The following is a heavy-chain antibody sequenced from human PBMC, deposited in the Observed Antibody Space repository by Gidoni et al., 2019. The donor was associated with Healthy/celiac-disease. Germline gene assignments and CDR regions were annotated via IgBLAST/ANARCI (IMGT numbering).Heavy chain of an antibody. CDR1: GFTFSSYG. D-gene: IGHD2-2*01. CDR3: AKDLYCSSTSCYGLPYYYYGMDV. CDR2: ISYDGSNK. V-gene: IGHV3-30*18. Sequence: QVQLVESGGGVVQPGRSLRLSCAASGFTFSSYGLNWVRQAPGKGLEWVAVISYDGSNKYYADSVKGRFTISRDNSKNTLYLQMNSLRAEDTAVYYCAKDLYCSSTSCYGLPYYYYGMDVWGQGTTVTVSS. J-gene: IGHJ6*02.